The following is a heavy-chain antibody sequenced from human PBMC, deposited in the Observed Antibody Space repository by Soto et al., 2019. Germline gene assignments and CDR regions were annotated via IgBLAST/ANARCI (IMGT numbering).Heavy chain of an antibody. J-gene: IGHJ3*02. Sequence: QVQLVQSGAEVKKPGSSVKVSCKASGGTFNSYAISWVRQAPGQGLEWMGGIIPIFGTANYAQKFQGRVTITADESTSTASMELSSLRSEDTALYYCARGTASRWLYEASEIWGQGTMVTVSS. CDR3: ARGTASRWLYEASEI. CDR1: GGTFNSYA. D-gene: IGHD6-19*01. V-gene: IGHV1-69*12. CDR2: IIPIFGTA.